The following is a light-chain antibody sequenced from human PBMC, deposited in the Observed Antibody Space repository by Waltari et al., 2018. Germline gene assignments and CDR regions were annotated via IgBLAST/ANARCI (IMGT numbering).Light chain of an antibody. V-gene: IGLV2-23*02. Sequence: QSALTQPASVSGSLGQSITISCTGTNSDVGSYNVVSWHQQHPGKAPKRLLYGVPKRPSGVSTRFSGSKSGNTASMTISGLQAEDEADYYCSSYAGDNIVVFGGGTRLTVV. CDR2: GVP. J-gene: IGLJ2*01. CDR1: NSDVGSYNV. CDR3: SSYAGDNIVV.